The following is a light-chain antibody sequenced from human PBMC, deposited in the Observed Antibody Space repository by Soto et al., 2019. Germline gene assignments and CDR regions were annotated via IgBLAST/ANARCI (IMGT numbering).Light chain of an antibody. CDR1: QSVSNY. CDR2: DTS. J-gene: IGKJ4*01. V-gene: IGKV3-15*01. Sequence: EIVMTQSPATLSVSLGGRATLSCTASQSVSNYLAWYQQKPGQAPRLLIYDTSTRAAGIAARFSGSGSGTEFTLTINSLQSEDFAVYYCQRYNNWPLTFGGGTKGDIK. CDR3: QRYNNWPLT.